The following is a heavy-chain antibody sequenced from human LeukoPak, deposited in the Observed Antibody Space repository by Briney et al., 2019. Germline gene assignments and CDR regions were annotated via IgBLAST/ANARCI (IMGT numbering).Heavy chain of an antibody. V-gene: IGHV3-30*18. CDR1: GFAFSDYG. CDR3: AKDEWYSSGWYLDY. J-gene: IGHJ4*02. CDR2: ISPDGSRT. D-gene: IGHD6-19*01. Sequence: GGSLRLSCVASGFAFSDYGMDWVRQAPGKGLEWVAVISPDGSRTYYADSVKGRFTISRDTAKNSLYLQMNSLRAEDTAVYFCAKDEWYSSGWYLDYWGQGTLVTVSS.